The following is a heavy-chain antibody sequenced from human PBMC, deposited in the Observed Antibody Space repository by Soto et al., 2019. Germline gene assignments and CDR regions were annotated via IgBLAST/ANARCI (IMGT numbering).Heavy chain of an antibody. CDR2: IIPILGIA. V-gene: IGHV1-69*02. D-gene: IGHD3-22*01. Sequence: SVKVSCKASGGTFSSYTISWVRQAPGQGLEWMGRIIPILGIANYAQKFQGRVTITADKSTSTAYMELSSLRSEDTAVYYCARNYYYDSSGAAEYFQHWGQGTLVTVSS. J-gene: IGHJ1*01. CDR3: ARNYYYDSSGAAEYFQH. CDR1: GGTFSSYT.